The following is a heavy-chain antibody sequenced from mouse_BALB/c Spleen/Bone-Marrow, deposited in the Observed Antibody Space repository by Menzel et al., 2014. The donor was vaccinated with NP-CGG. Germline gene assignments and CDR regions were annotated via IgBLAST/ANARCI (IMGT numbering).Heavy chain of an antibody. CDR1: GYIFTTFT. Sequence: QVQLQQSAAELARPGASVKMSCKASGYIFTTFTMHWVKQRPGQGLEWIGYINPSSGYTEYNQKFRDKTTLTADKSSSTAYMQLSSLTSEDSAVYYCAKINYGYYAMDYWGQGTPVTVSS. V-gene: IGHV1-4*02. CDR2: INPSSGYT. D-gene: IGHD1-1*01. CDR3: AKINYGYYAMDY. J-gene: IGHJ4*01.